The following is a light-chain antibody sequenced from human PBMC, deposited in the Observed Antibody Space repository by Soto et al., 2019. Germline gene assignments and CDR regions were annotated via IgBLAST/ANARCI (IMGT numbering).Light chain of an antibody. V-gene: IGKV3-20*01. J-gene: IGKJ5*01. CDR2: GAS. Sequence: EIVLTQSPGTLSLSPGERATLSCRAIQSVSSSYLAWYQQKPGQAPRLLIYGASSRATGIPDRFSGSGSGTDFTLTISGLEPEDFAVYYCQQYGSSPRITFGQGTRLEIK. CDR1: QSVSSSY. CDR3: QQYGSSPRIT.